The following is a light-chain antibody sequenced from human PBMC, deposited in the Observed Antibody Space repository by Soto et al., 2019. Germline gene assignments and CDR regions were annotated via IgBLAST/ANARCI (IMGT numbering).Light chain of an antibody. CDR3: SPARPTPLFT. CDR2: LGS. CDR1: QSLLHSDGYDY. V-gene: IGKV2-28*01. J-gene: IGKJ3*01. Sequence: DIVMTQSPLSLSVTPGEPASISCRSSQSLLHSDGYDYLDWYLQKPGQSPQLLIYLGSNRASGGHDWFCRRGSGTQFTLKISVVEAGDVAVYYCSPARPTPLFTFGPGTKVDIK.